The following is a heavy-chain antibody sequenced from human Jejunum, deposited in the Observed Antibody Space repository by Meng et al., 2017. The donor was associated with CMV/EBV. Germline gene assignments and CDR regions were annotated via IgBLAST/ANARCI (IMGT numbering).Heavy chain of an antibody. J-gene: IGHJ4*02. D-gene: IGHD2-2*01. CDR1: DYY. CDR2: ISSSGSTI. Sequence: DYYMSWIRQAPGKGLEWLSYISSSGSTIDYADSVKGRFTISRDNAKNSLYLQVNSLRAEDTAVYYCARDKASCSSTSCTRYYFDYWGQGTLVTVSS. CDR3: ARDKASCSSTSCTRYYFDY. V-gene: IGHV3-11*01.